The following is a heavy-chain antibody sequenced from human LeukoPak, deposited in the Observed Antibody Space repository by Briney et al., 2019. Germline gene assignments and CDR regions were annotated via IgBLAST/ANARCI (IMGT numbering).Heavy chain of an antibody. V-gene: IGHV3-21*01. CDR2: IISSSSYV. J-gene: IGHJ4*02. CDR3: ARDRTTVVGKPSYFDY. Sequence: GGSLRLSCAASGFTFSSYSMNWVRQAPGKGLEWVSYIISSSSYVFYADSVKGRFTISRDNAKNSLYLQMNSLRAEDTAVYYCARDRTTVVGKPSYFDYWGQGTLVTVSS. CDR1: GFTFSSYS. D-gene: IGHD6-19*01.